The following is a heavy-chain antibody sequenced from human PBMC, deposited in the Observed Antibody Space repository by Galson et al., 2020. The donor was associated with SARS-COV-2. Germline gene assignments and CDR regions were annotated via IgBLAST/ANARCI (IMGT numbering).Heavy chain of an antibody. D-gene: IGHD3-22*01. CDR1: GFTFGSSA. CDR3: AKRDSSSYFNY. V-gene: IGHV3-23*01. J-gene: IGHJ4*02. CDR2: ISTGGSST. Sequence: GGSLRLSCAASGFTFGSSAMGWVRQAPGKGLEWVSVISTGGSSTSYADSVKGRFTISRDNSRNTLYLQLTSLRAEDTAIYYCAKRDSSSYFNYWGQGTLVTVSS.